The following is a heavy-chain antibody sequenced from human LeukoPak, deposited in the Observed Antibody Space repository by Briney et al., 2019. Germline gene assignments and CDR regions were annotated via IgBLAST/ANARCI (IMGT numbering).Heavy chain of an antibody. CDR3: ARDADPTAYYGSGSSIDY. D-gene: IGHD3-10*01. J-gene: IGHJ4*02. CDR1: IYSITSGHY. CDR2: IYHSGST. V-gene: IGHV4-38-2*02. Sequence: SETLSLTCTVSIYSITSGHYWGWIRQPPGKGLEWIGSIYHSGSTYYNPSLKSRVTISVDTSKSQFSLRLNSVTAADTAVYYCARDADPTAYYGSGSSIDYWGQGTLVTVSS.